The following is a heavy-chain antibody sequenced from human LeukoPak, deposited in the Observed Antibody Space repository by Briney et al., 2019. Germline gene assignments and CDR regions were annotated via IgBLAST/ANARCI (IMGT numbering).Heavy chain of an antibody. Sequence: SETLSLTCTVSGGYISSYYWSWIRQPPGKGLEWIGYIFNSGSTNYNPSLKSRVTISVDTSKDQFSLKLSSVTAADTAVYFCALGDCSSTSCYVFDYWGQGTLVTVSS. CDR1: GGYISSYY. CDR2: IFNSGST. D-gene: IGHD2-2*01. V-gene: IGHV4-59*01. J-gene: IGHJ4*02. CDR3: ALGDCSSTSCYVFDY.